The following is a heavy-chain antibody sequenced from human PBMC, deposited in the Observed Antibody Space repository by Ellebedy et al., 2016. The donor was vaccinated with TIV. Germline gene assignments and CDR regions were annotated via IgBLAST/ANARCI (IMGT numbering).Heavy chain of an antibody. CDR1: GFSFSDHY. J-gene: IGHJ6*02. CDR2: ISGSSVDT. V-gene: IGHV3-11*03. D-gene: IGHD3-9*01. Sequence: GGSLRLSCVVSGFSFSDHYMNWIRQTPGKGLEWLSYISGSSVDTNYADSVKGRFTISRDNSMDTLYLQMNSLGVGDTAVYYCAKLGFDILTGSGGMDVWGQGTTVTVSS. CDR3: AKLGFDILTGSGGMDV.